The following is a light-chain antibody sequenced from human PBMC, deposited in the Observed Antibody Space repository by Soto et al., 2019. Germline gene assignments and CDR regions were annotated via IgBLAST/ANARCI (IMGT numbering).Light chain of an antibody. J-gene: IGKJ1*01. CDR1: QSINSW. V-gene: IGKV1-5*01. CDR2: DAS. CDR3: QQYNSYPWT. Sequence: DTQMTQSPSTLSASVGDRVTITCRASQSINSWLAWYQQKPGKVPKLLIYDASSLESGVPTRFSGSGSGTEFTLTISSLQPDDFATYYCQQYNSYPWTFGQGTKVEIK.